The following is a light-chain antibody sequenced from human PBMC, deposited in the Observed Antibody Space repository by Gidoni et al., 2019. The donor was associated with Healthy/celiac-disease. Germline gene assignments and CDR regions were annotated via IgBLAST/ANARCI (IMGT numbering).Light chain of an antibody. J-gene: IGKJ4*01. Sequence: PASLSLSRGERATHSCRASRSVSRYIAWYQQKPDQAPRLLIYDASNGATGIPARLRGSGSGTDYTLTISSLEPEDCAVYYCQQRSNWPLTFGGGTKVEIK. CDR2: DAS. CDR1: RSVSRY. CDR3: QQRSNWPLT. V-gene: IGKV3-11*01.